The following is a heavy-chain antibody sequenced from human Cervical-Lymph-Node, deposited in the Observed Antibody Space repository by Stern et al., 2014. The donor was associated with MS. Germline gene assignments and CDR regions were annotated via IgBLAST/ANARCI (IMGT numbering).Heavy chain of an antibody. V-gene: IGHV1-69*09. J-gene: IGHJ3*02. CDR1: GGTFSSCA. Sequence: VQLVESGAEVKKSGSSVKVSCKASGGTFSSCAIRWVRQATGKGLEWVGWIMSTLELANHAHKFQGRITITADKSTNTGYMELSSLRSEDTALYYCARDGGGVDIWGQGTMVSVSS. CDR2: IMSTLELA. CDR3: ARDGGGVDI. D-gene: IGHD2-8*01.